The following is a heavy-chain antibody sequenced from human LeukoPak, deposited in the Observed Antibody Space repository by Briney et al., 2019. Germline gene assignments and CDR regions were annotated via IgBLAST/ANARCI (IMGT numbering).Heavy chain of an antibody. CDR2: IWYDGSNK. J-gene: IGHJ6*03. Sequence: GGSLRLSCAASGFTFSSYGMHWVRQAPGKGLEWVAVIWYDGSNKYYADSVKGRFTISRDNSKNTLYLQMNSLRAEDTAVYYCARDPRRYCSSTSCYYYYYYYMDVWGKGTTVTVSS. CDR1: GFTFSSYG. CDR3: ARDPRRYCSSTSCYYYYYYYMDV. D-gene: IGHD2-2*01. V-gene: IGHV3-33*01.